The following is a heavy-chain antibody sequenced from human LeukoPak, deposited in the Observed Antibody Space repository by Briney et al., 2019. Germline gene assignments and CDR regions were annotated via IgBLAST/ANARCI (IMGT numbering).Heavy chain of an antibody. J-gene: IGHJ3*02. D-gene: IGHD2-15*01. CDR3: ARDKALVAGAFDI. CDR1: GFTFSSYS. V-gene: IGHV3-21*04. CDR2: ISSSSSYI. Sequence: PGGSLRLSCAASGFTFSSYSMNWVRQAPGKGLEWVSSISSSSSYIYYADSVKGRFTISRDNAKKSLYLQMNSLRAEDTALYYCARDKALVAGAFDIWGQGTMVTVSS.